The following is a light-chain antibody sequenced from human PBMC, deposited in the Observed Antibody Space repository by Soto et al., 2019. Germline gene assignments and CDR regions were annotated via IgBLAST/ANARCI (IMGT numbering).Light chain of an antibody. J-gene: IGLJ1*01. V-gene: IGLV2-23*01. CDR1: SGDVGGYNL. CDR3: CSYSGSRTSYV. Sequence: QSALTQPASVSGSPGQSITISCTGTSGDVGGYNLVSWYQHHPDRAPKLMIYEGSKRPSGVSYRFSGSKSGNTASLTISGLQAEDEADYYCCSYSGSRTSYVFGTGTKVTVL. CDR2: EGS.